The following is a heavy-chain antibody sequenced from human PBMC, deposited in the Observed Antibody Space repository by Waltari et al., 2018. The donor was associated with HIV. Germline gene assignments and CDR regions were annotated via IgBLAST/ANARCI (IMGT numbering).Heavy chain of an antibody. D-gene: IGHD3-22*01. CDR1: GFTFSDYY. CDR2: MSSSGATI. J-gene: IGHJ4*02. Sequence: QVQLVESGGDLVKPGGSLRLSCAASGFTFSDYYMTWIRQAPGMWLCWVSYMSSSGATIYYADSVKGRFTISRDNAKNSLYLQLNGLRAEDTALYYCGRGGGYLDYWGQGTLVTVSS. V-gene: IGHV3-11*04. CDR3: GRGGGYLDY.